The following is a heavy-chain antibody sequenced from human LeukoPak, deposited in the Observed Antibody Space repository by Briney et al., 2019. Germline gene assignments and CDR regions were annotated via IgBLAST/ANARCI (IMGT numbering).Heavy chain of an antibody. CDR1: GFTFSSFA. J-gene: IGHJ5*02. D-gene: IGHD6-13*01. V-gene: IGHV3-23*01. CDR2: ITGYGGT. CDR3: AKGAAAGKVDWFDP. Sequence: GGSLRLSCAASGFTFSSFAMMWVRQAPGTGLQWVSAITGYGGTIYSDSVRGRFTIFRDTSMNTLFLQMNSLGPEDTAVYYCAKGAAAGKVDWFDPWGQGTLVTVSS.